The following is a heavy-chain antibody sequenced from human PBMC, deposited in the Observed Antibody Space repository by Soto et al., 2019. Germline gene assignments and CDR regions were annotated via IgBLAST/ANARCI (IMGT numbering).Heavy chain of an antibody. Sequence: QVQLVQSGAEVKKPGASVKVSCKASGYTFTSYGISWVRQAPGQGLEWMGWISAYNGNTNYAQKLQGRVTMTTDTSTSTAYMELRSLRSDDKAVYYCARDPPPVGRPGVFAVDAFDIWGQGTMVTVSS. CDR2: ISAYNGNT. CDR3: ARDPPPVGRPGVFAVDAFDI. CDR1: GYTFTSYG. D-gene: IGHD6-13*01. J-gene: IGHJ3*02. V-gene: IGHV1-18*01.